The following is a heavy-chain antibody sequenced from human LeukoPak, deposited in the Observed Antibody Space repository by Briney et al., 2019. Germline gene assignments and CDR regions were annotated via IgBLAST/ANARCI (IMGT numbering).Heavy chain of an antibody. D-gene: IGHD1-26*01. Sequence: GGSLRLSCAASGFTFSSYGMHWVRQAPGKGLEWVAVISYDGSNKYYADSVKGRFTISRDNAKNALSLQMNSLRDEDTAVYYCATSGNYYLKYWGQGTLVTVSS. J-gene: IGHJ4*02. CDR3: ATSGNYYLKY. CDR1: GFTFSSYG. V-gene: IGHV3-30*12. CDR2: ISYDGSNK.